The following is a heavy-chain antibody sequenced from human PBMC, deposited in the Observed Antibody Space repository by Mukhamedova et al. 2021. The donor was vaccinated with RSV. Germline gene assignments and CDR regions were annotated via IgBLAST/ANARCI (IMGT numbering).Heavy chain of an antibody. CDR2: ISGSVGST. J-gene: IGHJ4*02. V-gene: IGHV3-23*01. D-gene: IGHD3-10*01. CDR3: AKDPGNN. Sequence: SYWMHWVRQAPGKGLEWVSAISGSVGSTYYADSVKGRFTISRDSSKNTLYLQMNSLRVEDTAVYYCAKDPGNNWGQGTLVSVPS. CDR1: SYW.